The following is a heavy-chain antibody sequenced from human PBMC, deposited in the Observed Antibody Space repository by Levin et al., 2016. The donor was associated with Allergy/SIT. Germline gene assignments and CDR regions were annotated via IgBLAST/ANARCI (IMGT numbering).Heavy chain of an antibody. V-gene: IGHV1-2*04. Sequence: WVRQAPGQGLEWMGWINPNSGGTNYAQKFQGWVTMTRDTSISTAYMELSRLRSDDTAVYYCARARPSYYYDSHLDYWGQGTLVTVSS. CDR2: INPNSGGT. J-gene: IGHJ4*02. CDR3: ARARPSYYYDSHLDY. D-gene: IGHD3-22*01.